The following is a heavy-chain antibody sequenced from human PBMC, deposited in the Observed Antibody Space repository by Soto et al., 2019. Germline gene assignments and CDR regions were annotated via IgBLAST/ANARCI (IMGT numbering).Heavy chain of an antibody. D-gene: IGHD2-15*01. V-gene: IGHV3-7*01. CDR2: IKEDGSEK. CDR1: GFSFGSYW. CDR3: ARDEGCGGGSCYSIWRY. J-gene: IGHJ4*02. Sequence: EVQLVESGGGLVQPGGSLRLSCAASGFSFGSYWISWVRQAPGKGLEWVANIKEDGSEKYYVDSVKGRFTISRDNAKNSLYLQMNSLRAEDKAVYYCARDEGCGGGSCYSIWRYWGQGTLVTVSP.